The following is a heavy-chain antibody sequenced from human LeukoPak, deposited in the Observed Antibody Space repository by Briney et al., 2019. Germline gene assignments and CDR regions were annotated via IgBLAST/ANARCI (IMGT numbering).Heavy chain of an antibody. CDR3: ARGGLYSSSSGDY. J-gene: IGHJ4*02. Sequence: GGSLRLSCAASGFTFSSYGMHWVRQAPGKGLVWVSRINSDGSSTSYADSVKGRFTTSRDNAKNTLYLQMNSLRAEDTAVYYCARGGLYSSSSGDYWGQETLVTVSS. V-gene: IGHV3-74*01. D-gene: IGHD6-6*01. CDR2: INSDGSST. CDR1: GFTFSSYG.